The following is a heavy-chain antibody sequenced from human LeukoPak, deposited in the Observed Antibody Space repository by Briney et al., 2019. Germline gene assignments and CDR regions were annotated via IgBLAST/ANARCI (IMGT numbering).Heavy chain of an antibody. V-gene: IGHV4-34*01. Sequence: PSETLSLTCAVYGGSFSGYYWSWIRQPPGKGLEWIGEINHSGSTNYNPSLKSRVTISVDTSKNQFSLKLSSVTAADTAVYYCARARRWNAAVEGWWFDPWGQGTLVTVSS. CDR2: INHSGST. J-gene: IGHJ5*02. CDR3: ARARRWNAAVEGWWFDP. D-gene: IGHD1-1*01. CDR1: GGSFSGYY.